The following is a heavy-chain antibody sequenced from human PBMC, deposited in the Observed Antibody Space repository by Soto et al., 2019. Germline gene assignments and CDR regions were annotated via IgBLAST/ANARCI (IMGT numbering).Heavy chain of an antibody. J-gene: IGHJ6*02. Sequence: QVQVVESGGGVVQPGRSLRLSCAASGFSFSNYAMHWVRQAPGKGLEWVALISYDGSDKYYADSVKGRFTISRDNSKNTLYLQMYSLRAEDTAVYYCARDQTFYYYGLDVWGQGTTVTVSS. V-gene: IGHV3-30-3*01. D-gene: IGHD3-16*01. CDR3: ARDQTFYYYGLDV. CDR1: GFSFSNYA. CDR2: ISYDGSDK.